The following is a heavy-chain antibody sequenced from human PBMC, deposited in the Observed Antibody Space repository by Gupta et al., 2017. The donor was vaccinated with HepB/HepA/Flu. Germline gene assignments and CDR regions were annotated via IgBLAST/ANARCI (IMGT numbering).Heavy chain of an antibody. Sequence: EVQLVESGGGVVQPGGSLRTSCAASGFTFDDYAMHLVRQAPGKGLEWVSLISGDGGSTYYACSVKSRFTISRDNSKNSLYLQMNSLRTEDTALYYCAKDSHDFWSGYRHNWFEPWGQGTLVTVSS. D-gene: IGHD3-3*01. CDR1: GFTFDDYA. CDR2: ISGDGGST. V-gene: IGHV3-43*02. J-gene: IGHJ5*02. CDR3: AKDSHDFWSGYRHNWFEP.